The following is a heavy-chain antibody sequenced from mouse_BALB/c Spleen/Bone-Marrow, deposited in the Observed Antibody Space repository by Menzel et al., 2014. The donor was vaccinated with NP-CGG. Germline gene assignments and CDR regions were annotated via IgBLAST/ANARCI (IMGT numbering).Heavy chain of an antibody. CDR2: IDPANGNT. V-gene: IGHV14-3*02. J-gene: IGHJ4*01. Sequence: EVMLVESGAELVKPGASVKLSCTASGFNIKDTYMHWVKQRPEQGLGWIGRIDPANGNTKYDPKFQGKATITADTSSNTAYLQLSSLTSEDTAVYYCARGIFLYGNFLLDYWGQGTSVTVSS. CDR3: ARGIFLYGNFLLDY. CDR1: GFNIKDTY. D-gene: IGHD2-10*02.